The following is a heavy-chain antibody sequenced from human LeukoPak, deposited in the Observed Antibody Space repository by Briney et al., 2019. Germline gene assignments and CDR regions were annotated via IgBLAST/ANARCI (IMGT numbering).Heavy chain of an antibody. D-gene: IGHD1-14*01. CDR3: APGEIPPNYYYGMDV. V-gene: IGHV3-74*01. CDR1: GLTFSSHW. J-gene: IGHJ6*02. CDR2: ITNDGSST. Sequence: GGSLRLSCAASGLTFSSHWMHWVRQAPGKGLVWVSRITNDGSSTTYADSVKGRFTISRDNAKNSLYLQMNSLRAEDTAVYYCAPGEIPPNYYYGMDVWGQGTTVTVSS.